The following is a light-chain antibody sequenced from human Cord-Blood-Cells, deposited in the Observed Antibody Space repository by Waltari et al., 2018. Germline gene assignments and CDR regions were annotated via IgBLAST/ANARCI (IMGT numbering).Light chain of an antibody. Sequence: EIVLTQSPGTLSLSPGERATLSCRASQRVSSSYLAWYQQKPGQAPRLLIYGASSRATGMPDRFSGSGSGTDFTLTISRLEPEDLAVYYCQQYGSSQTFGQGTNVEIK. CDR1: QRVSSSY. CDR2: GAS. V-gene: IGKV3-20*01. CDR3: QQYGSSQT. J-gene: IGKJ1*01.